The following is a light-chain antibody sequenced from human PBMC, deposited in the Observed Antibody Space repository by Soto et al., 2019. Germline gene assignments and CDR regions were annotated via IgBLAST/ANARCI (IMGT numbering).Light chain of an antibody. J-gene: IGLJ2*01. Sequence: QSALTQPASVSGSPGQSITISCTGTSSDVGGYNYVSWYQQHPGKAPKLMIYEVSNRPSGVSNRFTGSKSGNTASLTISGLQAEDEADYYCSSSTSSSTLEVVFGGGTKLTVL. V-gene: IGLV2-14*01. CDR1: SSDVGGYNY. CDR2: EVS. CDR3: SSSTSSSTLEVV.